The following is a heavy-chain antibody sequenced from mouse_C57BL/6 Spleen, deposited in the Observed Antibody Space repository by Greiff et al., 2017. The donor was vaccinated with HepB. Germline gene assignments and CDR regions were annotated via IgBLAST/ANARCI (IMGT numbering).Heavy chain of an antibody. CDR1: GYTFTSYW. D-gene: IGHD1-1*01. Sequence: VQLQQPGAELVKPGASVKLSCKASGYTFTSYWMHWVKQRPGQGLEWIGMIHPNSGSTNYNEKFKSKATLTVDKSSSTAYMQLSSLTSEDSAVYYCARTTVVGRGFAYWGQVTLVTVSA. J-gene: IGHJ3*01. CDR2: IHPNSGST. V-gene: IGHV1-64*01. CDR3: ARTTVVGRGFAY.